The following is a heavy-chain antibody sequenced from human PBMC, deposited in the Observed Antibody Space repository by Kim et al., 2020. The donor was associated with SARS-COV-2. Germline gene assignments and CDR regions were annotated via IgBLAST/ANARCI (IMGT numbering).Heavy chain of an antibody. CDR3: ARGRGSGKKTFDY. Sequence: YAQKFQGRVTMTRDTSTSTVYMELSSLRSEDTAVYYCARGRGSGKKTFDYWGQGTLVTVSS. J-gene: IGHJ4*02. V-gene: IGHV1-46*01. D-gene: IGHD3-10*01.